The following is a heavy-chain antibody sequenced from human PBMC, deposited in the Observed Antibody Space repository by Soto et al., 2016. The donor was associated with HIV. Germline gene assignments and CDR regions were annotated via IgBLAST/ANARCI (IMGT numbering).Heavy chain of an antibody. J-gene: IGHJ6*03. Sequence: QVQLVQSGAEVKKPGSSVKVSCKASGGTFSNYAVSWVRQASGQGLEWMAGIIPNLGITNYAQNFQGRVTISADTSTSTAYMELNSLTSEDAAVYYCALFGLGGDYSNSFYYYYMDVWAQGPRSASP. D-gene: IGHD4-17*01. CDR2: IIPNLGIT. V-gene: IGHV1-69*10. CDR3: ALFGLGGDYSNSFYYYYMDV. CDR1: GGTFSNYA.